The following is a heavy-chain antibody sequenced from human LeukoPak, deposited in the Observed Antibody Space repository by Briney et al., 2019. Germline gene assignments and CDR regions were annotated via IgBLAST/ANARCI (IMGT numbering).Heavy chain of an antibody. CDR2: TYYRSQWYN. V-gene: IGHV6-1*01. J-gene: IGHJ6*03. CDR3: AREWELLRGGYYYYMDV. CDR1: GDSVSTNSAA. D-gene: IGHD1-26*01. Sequence: SQTLSLTCAISGDSVSTNSAAWVWLRQSPARGLEWLGRTYYRSQWYNDYAVSVKSRITINPDTSKNQFSLQLNSVTPEDTAVYYCAREWELLRGGYYYYMDVWGKGTTVTVSS.